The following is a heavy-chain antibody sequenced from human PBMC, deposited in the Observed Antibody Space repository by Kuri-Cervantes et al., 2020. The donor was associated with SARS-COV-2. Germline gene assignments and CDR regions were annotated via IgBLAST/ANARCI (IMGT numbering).Heavy chain of an antibody. V-gene: IGHV4-59*01. CDR1: GGSISSYY. J-gene: IGHJ4*02. Sequence: ESLKISCTVSGGSISSYYWSWIRQPPGKGLEWIGYIYYSGSTNYNPSLKSRVTISIDTSKNQLSLKLTSVTAADTAVYYCARDQRRYRANDAPYDFWGQGTLVTVSS. CDR2: IYYSGST. CDR3: ARDQRRYRANDAPYDF. D-gene: IGHD1-26*01.